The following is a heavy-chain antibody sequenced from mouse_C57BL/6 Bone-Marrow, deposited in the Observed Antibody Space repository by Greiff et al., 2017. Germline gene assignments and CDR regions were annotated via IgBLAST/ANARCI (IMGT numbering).Heavy chain of an antibody. CDR2: IDPENGDT. V-gene: IGHV14-4*01. CDR3: TTYPIYYYGSSYLFDY. D-gene: IGHD1-1*01. CDR1: GFNIKDDY. Sequence: VQLQQSGAELVRPGASVKLSCTASGFNIKDDYMHWVKQRPEQGLEWIGWIDPENGDTEYASKFQGKATITADTSSNTAYLQLSSLTSEDTAVYYCTTYPIYYYGSSYLFDYWGQGTTLTVSS. J-gene: IGHJ2*01.